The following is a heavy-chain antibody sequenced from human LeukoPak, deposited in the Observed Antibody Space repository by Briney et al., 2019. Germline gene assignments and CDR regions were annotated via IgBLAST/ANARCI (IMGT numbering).Heavy chain of an antibody. J-gene: IGHJ6*03. Sequence: ASVKVSCKASGYTFIGFTLNWMRQAPGQGLEWMGGIIPIFGTANYAQKFQGRVTITADESTSTAYMELSSLRSEDTAVYYCAREDRYSYGYSYYYYMDVWGKGTTVTISS. D-gene: IGHD5-18*01. V-gene: IGHV1-69*13. CDR1: GYTFIGFT. CDR3: AREDRYSYGYSYYYYMDV. CDR2: IIPIFGTA.